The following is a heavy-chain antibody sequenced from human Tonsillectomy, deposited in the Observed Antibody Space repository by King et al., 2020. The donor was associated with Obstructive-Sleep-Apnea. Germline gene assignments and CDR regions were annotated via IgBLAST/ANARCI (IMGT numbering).Heavy chain of an antibody. Sequence: VQLVQSGAEVKKPWASVKFSCKASGYTFTSYDINWVRQAAGQGLEWMGWVNPNSGNTGYAQRFQGRVTMTRDTSISTAYMELSSLRSEDTAIYYCARGTTIDYWGQGTLVTVSS. J-gene: IGHJ4*02. CDR2: VNPNSGNT. CDR3: ARGTTIDY. D-gene: IGHD1/OR15-1a*01. CDR1: GYTFTSYD. V-gene: IGHV1-8*01.